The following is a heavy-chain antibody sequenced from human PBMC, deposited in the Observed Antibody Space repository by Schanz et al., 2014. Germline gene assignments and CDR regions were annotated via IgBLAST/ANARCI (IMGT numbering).Heavy chain of an antibody. CDR3: AREEGYGYGPGAFDI. Sequence: QVQLVESGGGVVQPGRSLRLSCAGSGFSFSTYAMHWVRQAPGKGLEWVAVILYDGSKTYYADSVKGRFTISRDNSKNTLSLQMNSLRAEDTAVYYCAREEGYGYGPGAFDIWGQGTMVTVSS. CDR2: ILYDGSKT. D-gene: IGHD5-18*01. V-gene: IGHV3-30*04. J-gene: IGHJ3*02. CDR1: GFSFSTYA.